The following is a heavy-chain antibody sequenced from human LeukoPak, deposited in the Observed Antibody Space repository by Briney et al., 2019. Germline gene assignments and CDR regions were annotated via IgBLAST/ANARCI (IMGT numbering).Heavy chain of an antibody. V-gene: IGHV3-30-3*01. CDR3: ASALNHPPSHNWFDP. CDR1: GFTFSSYA. J-gene: IGHJ5*02. D-gene: IGHD1-14*01. CDR2: ISYDGSNK. Sequence: PGGSLRLSCAASGFTFSSYAMHWVRQAPGKGLKWVAVISYDGSNKYYTDSVKGRFTISRDNSKNTLYLQMNSLRAEDTAVYYCASALNHPPSHNWFDPWGQGTLVTVSS.